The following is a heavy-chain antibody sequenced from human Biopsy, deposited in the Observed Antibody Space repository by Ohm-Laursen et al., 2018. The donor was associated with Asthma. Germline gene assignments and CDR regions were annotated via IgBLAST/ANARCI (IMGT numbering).Heavy chain of an antibody. CDR2: ISSSSSYI. V-gene: IGHV3-21*01. J-gene: IGHJ4*02. CDR1: GFTFSSYN. Sequence: SLRLSCAASGFTFSSYNMNWVRQAPGKGLEWVSSISSSSSYIYYADSVKGRFTISRDNAKNSLYLQMNSLRAEDTAVYYCARVWQLATLDYWGQGTLVTVSS. CDR3: ARVWQLATLDY. D-gene: IGHD6-13*01.